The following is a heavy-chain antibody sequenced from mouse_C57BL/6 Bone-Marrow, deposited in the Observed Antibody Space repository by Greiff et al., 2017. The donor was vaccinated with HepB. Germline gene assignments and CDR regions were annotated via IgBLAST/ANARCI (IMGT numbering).Heavy chain of an antibody. V-gene: IGHV5-12*01. CDR1: GFTFSDYY. CDR3: ASDSPHYYGSSWFAY. CDR2: ISNGGGST. D-gene: IGHD1-1*01. Sequence: EVQVVESGGGLVQPGGSLKLSCAASGFTFSDYYMYWVRQTPEKRLEWVAYISNGGGSTYYPDTVKGRFTISRDNAKNTLYLQMSRLKSEDTAMYYCASDSPHYYGSSWFAYWGQGTLVTVSA. J-gene: IGHJ3*01.